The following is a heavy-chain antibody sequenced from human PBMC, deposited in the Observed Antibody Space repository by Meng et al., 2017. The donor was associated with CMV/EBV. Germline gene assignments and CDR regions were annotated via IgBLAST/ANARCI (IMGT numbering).Heavy chain of an antibody. CDR2: IRCDGSNK. CDR3: AKRSNGYWDYYYYYGMDV. Sequence: GESLKISCTMSGFTLSSYGMHWVRQAPGKGLEWVAFIRCDGSNKYYADSVKGRFTISRDNSKNTLYLQMNSLRAEDTAVYYCAKRSNGYWDYYYYYGMDVWGQGTTVTVSS. V-gene: IGHV3-30*02. D-gene: IGHD3-22*01. CDR1: GFTLSSYG. J-gene: IGHJ6*02.